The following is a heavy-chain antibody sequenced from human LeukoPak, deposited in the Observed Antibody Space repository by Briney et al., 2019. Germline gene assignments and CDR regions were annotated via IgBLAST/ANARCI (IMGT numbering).Heavy chain of an antibody. CDR1: GGSISSSSYY. J-gene: IGHJ4*02. CDR3: AGLFSGYDPFDY. CDR2: IYYSGST. V-gene: IGHV4-39*07. Sequence: PSETLSLTCTVSGGSISSSSYYWGWIRQPPGKGLEWIGSIYYSGSTYYNPSLKSRVTISVDTSKNQFSLKLSSVTAADTAVYYCAGLFSGYDPFDYWGQGILVTVSS. D-gene: IGHD5-12*01.